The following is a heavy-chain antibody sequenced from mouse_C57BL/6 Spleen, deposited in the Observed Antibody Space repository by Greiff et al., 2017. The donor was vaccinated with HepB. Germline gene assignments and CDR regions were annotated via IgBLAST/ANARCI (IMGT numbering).Heavy chain of an antibody. Sequence: QVQLQQSGPELVKPGASVKISCKASGYAFSSSWMNWVKQRPGKGLEWIGRIYPGDGDTNYNGKFKGKATLTADKSSSTAYMQLSSLTSEDSAVYFCAREGDLRYYAMDYWGQGTSVTVSS. CDR3: AREGDLRYYAMDY. D-gene: IGHD1-1*01. CDR2: IYPGDGDT. V-gene: IGHV1-82*01. J-gene: IGHJ4*01. CDR1: GYAFSSSW.